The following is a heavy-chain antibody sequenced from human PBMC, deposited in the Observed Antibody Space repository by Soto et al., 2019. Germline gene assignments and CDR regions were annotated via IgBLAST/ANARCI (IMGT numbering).Heavy chain of an antibody. CDR1: GVGFSGYD. CDR3: AKDAIVVVPPARRGFGMDV. V-gene: IGHV3-23*01. Sequence: PGGSLRLSCVGSGVGFSGYDMNWVRQAPGKGLEWVSSISDSGGSTYYADSVKGRFTISRDNSKNTLYLQMNSLRAADTALYYCAKDAIVVVPPARRGFGMDVWGQGTTVTVSS. D-gene: IGHD2-2*01. J-gene: IGHJ6*02. CDR2: ISDSGGST.